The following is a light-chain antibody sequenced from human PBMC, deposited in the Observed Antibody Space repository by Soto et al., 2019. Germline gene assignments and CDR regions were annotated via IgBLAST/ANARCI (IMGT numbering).Light chain of an antibody. V-gene: IGKV1-8*01. CDR1: QGISSY. CDR3: QQHYSYPPP. Sequence: SRISEGRCLVTASTGDRVAIRCRASQGISSYLAWYQQKPGKAPKLLIYAASTLQSGVPSRFSGSGSGTDFSLTVMRLQSEDFATYYCQQHYSYPPPIAGGTKVDI. J-gene: IGKJ4*01. CDR2: AAS.